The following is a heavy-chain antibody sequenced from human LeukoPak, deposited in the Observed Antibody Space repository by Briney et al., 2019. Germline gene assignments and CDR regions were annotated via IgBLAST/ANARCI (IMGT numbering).Heavy chain of an antibody. CDR2: ILRNSGSI. D-gene: IGHD6-13*01. CDR3: VKDGGRDTAAAYY. CDR1: GFTFDDYA. Sequence: PGGSLRLSCAASGFTFDDYAMHWVRQAPGKGLEWVSGILRNSGSIGYADSVKGRFTISRDDAKNSLYLQMNSLRAEVTALYYCVKDGGRDTAAAYYWGQGTLVSVSS. V-gene: IGHV3-9*01. J-gene: IGHJ4*02.